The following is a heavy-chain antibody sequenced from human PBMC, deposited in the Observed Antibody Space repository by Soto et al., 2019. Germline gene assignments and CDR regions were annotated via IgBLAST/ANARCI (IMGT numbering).Heavy chain of an antibody. Sequence: QVQLVQSGAEVKKPGASVKVSCKASGYTFTSYYMHWVRQAPGQGLEWMGIINPSGGSTSYAQKLRGRGNMTRDTSTSTVYMELSSLRSEDTAVYYCATTSADDGAFDIWGQGTMVTVSS. CDR1: GYTFTSYY. CDR2: INPSGGST. V-gene: IGHV1-46*03. CDR3: ATTSADDGAFDI. D-gene: IGHD2-2*01. J-gene: IGHJ3*02.